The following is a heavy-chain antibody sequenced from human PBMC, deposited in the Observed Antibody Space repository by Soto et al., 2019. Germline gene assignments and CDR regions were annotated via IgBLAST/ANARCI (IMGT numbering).Heavy chain of an antibody. CDR1: GGSISSYY. J-gene: IGHJ4*02. V-gene: IGHV4-59*08. D-gene: IGHD3-22*01. CDR2: IYYSGST. CDR3: AGLYPYESSGYHLNY. Sequence: NPSETLSLTCTVSGGSISSYYWSWIRQPPGKGLEWIGDIYYSGSTNYNPSLKSRVTISVDTSKNQFSLKLRSVTAADTAVFYCAGLYPYESSGYHLNYWGQGALVTVSS.